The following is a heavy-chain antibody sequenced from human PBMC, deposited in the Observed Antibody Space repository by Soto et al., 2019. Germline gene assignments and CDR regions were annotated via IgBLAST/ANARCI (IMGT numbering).Heavy chain of an antibody. CDR1: GYTFTRYY. Sequence: ASVKVSCKASGYTFTRYYMQWVRQAPGQGLEWMGIINPSGGSTSYAQKFQGRVTMTRDTSTSTVYMELSSLRSEDTAVYYCARGLEMAPFAFDIWGQGTMVTVSS. J-gene: IGHJ3*02. D-gene: IGHD5-12*01. CDR2: INPSGGST. CDR3: ARGLEMAPFAFDI. V-gene: IGHV1-46*01.